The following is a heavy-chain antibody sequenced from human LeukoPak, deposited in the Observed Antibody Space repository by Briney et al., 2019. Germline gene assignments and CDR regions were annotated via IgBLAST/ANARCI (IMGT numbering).Heavy chain of an antibody. CDR3: AKGPVYCSSTSCPPDY. D-gene: IGHD2-2*01. Sequence: PGGSLRLSCAASGFTVGSNYMSWVRQAPGKGLEWVSAISGSGGSTYYADSVKGRFTISRDNSKSTLYLQMNSLRAEDTAVYYCAKGPVYCSSTSCPPDYWGQGTLVTVSS. CDR1: GFTVGSNY. CDR2: ISGSGGST. J-gene: IGHJ4*02. V-gene: IGHV3-23*01.